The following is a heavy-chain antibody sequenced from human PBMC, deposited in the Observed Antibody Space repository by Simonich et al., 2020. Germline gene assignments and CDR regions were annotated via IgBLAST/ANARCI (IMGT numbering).Heavy chain of an antibody. V-gene: IGHV1-2*02. D-gene: IGHD7-27*01. CDR1: GYTFTGYY. J-gene: IGHJ3*02. CDR3: ARGRLTGDKGAFDI. CDR2: SNPNSGGT. Sequence: QVQLVQSGAEVKKPGASVKVSCKASGYTFTGYYMHWVRQAPGQGLEWMGWSNPNSGGTNYEQKFQGRVTMTRDTSISTAYMELSRLRSDDTAVYYCARGRLTGDKGAFDIWGQGTMVTVSS.